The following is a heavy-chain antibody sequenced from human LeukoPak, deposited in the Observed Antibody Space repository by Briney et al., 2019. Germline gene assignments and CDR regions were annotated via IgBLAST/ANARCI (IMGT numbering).Heavy chain of an antibody. CDR2: ISRTSEYT. CDR3: AGGGDFDY. D-gene: IGHD3-16*01. J-gene: IGHJ4*02. CDR1: GFSFSIYF. Sequence: GGSLRLSCAVSGFSFSIYFMNWVRQAPGKGLEWVSSISRTSEYTHYADSVRGRFAISRDNAKNSVYLQMNSLRAEDTAVYFWAGGGDFDYWGQGILVTVSA. V-gene: IGHV3-21*01.